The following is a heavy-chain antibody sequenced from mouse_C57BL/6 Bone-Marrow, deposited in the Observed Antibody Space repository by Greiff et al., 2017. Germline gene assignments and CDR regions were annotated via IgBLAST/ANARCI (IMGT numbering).Heavy chain of an antibody. J-gene: IGHJ2*01. CDR2: IRSKSNNYAT. Sequence: EVQLVESGGGLVQPKGSLKLSCAASGFSFNNYAMNWVRQAPGKGVEWVASIRSKSNNYATYYADSVKDRFAISRYDSESMLCLQMNNVEAEDTAMYYCVRMGLYSPYYFDYWGQGTTLSVSS. CDR3: VRMGLYSPYYFDY. V-gene: IGHV10-1*01. CDR1: GFSFNNYA. D-gene: IGHD2-12*01.